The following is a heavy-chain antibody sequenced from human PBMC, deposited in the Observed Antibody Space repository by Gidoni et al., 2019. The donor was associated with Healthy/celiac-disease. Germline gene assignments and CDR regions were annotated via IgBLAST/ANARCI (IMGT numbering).Heavy chain of an antibody. Sequence: QVQLQQWGAGLLKPSETLSLPCAVYGGSFSGYYLSWIRQPPGKGLEWIGEINHSGSTNYNPSLKSRVTISVDTSKNQFSLKLSSVTAADTAVYYCARTGYSSGWDPFDYWGQGTLVTVSS. J-gene: IGHJ4*02. CDR3: ARTGYSSGWDPFDY. D-gene: IGHD6-19*01. CDR1: GGSFSGYY. CDR2: INHSGST. V-gene: IGHV4-34*01.